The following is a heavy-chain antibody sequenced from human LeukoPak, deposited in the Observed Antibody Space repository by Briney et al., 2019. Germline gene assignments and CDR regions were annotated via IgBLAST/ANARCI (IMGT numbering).Heavy chain of an antibody. D-gene: IGHD3-9*01. CDR1: GFTFSSYD. J-gene: IGHJ5*02. CDR3: AKEGAYYDILTGYDL. Sequence: SGGSLRLSCATSGFTFSSYDMHWVRQAAGKGLDWVSAIDIAGDTYYPGSVKGRFTISRDNSKNTLYLQMNSLRAEDTAVYYCAKEGAYYDILTGYDLWGQGTLVTVSS. CDR2: IDIAGDT. V-gene: IGHV3-13*01.